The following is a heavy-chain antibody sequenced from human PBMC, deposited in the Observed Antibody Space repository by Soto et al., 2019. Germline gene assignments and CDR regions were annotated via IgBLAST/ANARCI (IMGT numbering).Heavy chain of an antibody. CDR2: IYSGGST. CDR1: GGFVNSDTHS. D-gene: IGHD2-2*01. Sequence: SETLSLTCTVSGGFVNSDTHSWSWIRQTPGKRLEWIGFIYSGGSTKNPSLRRRVTMSVDTSKNQFSLKLRSVIVADTAVYHCARFVRSCSATTCSTRADVWGQGITVTVSS. V-gene: IGHV4-61*01. CDR3: ARFVRSCSATTCSTRADV. J-gene: IGHJ6*02.